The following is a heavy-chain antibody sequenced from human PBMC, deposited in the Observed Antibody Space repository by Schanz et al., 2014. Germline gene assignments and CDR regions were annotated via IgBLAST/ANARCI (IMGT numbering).Heavy chain of an antibody. Sequence: EVQLLESGGGLVQPGGSLRLSCAASGFTFGDYAMTWVRQAPGKGLEWVSAISGGGGTTYYADSVKGRLTISRDNSKSTLYLQMNSLRAEDTAVYYCARKVVATIGGYYDNWGQGTLVIVSS. CDR3: ARKVVATIGGYYDN. CDR1: GFTFGDYA. D-gene: IGHD5-12*01. J-gene: IGHJ4*02. V-gene: IGHV3-23*01. CDR2: ISGGGGTT.